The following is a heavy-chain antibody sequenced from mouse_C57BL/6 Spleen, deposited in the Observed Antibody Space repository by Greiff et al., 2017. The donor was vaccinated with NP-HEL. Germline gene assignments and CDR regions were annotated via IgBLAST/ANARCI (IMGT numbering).Heavy chain of an antibody. Sequence: QVQLQQPGAELVKPGASVKLSCKASGYTFTSYWMQWVKQRPGQGLEWIGEIDPSDSYTNYNQKFKGKATLTVDTSSSTAYMQLSSLTSEDSAVYYCAREWDGSSYEGFAYWGQGTLVTVSA. J-gene: IGHJ3*01. D-gene: IGHD1-1*01. CDR2: IDPSDSYT. CDR3: AREWDGSSYEGFAY. V-gene: IGHV1-50*01. CDR1: GYTFTSYW.